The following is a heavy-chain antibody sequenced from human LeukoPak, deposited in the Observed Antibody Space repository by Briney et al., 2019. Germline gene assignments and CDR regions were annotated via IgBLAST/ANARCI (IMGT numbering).Heavy chain of an antibody. V-gene: IGHV3-53*04. Sequence: GGSLRLSCAASGFTVSSNYMSWVRQAPGKGLEWVSVIYSGGSTYYADSVKGRFTISRHNSKNTLYLQMNSLRAEDTAVYYCARVYGDYGSGAFDIWGQGTMVTVSS. D-gene: IGHD4-17*01. CDR3: ARVYGDYGSGAFDI. CDR2: IYSGGST. J-gene: IGHJ3*02. CDR1: GFTVSSNY.